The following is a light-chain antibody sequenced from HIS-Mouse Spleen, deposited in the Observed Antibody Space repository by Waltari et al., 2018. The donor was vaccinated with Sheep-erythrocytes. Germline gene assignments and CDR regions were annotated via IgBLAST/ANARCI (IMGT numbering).Light chain of an antibody. V-gene: IGLV2-8*01. CDR2: EVS. CDR3: SSYAGSNNYV. CDR1: SSDGGGYNY. J-gene: IGLJ1*01. Sequence: QSALTQPPSASGSPGPSVTIPCTGTSSDGGGYNYGYWYQQHPGKAPKLMIYEVSKRPSGVPDRFSGSKSGTTASLTVSGLQAEDEADYYCSSYAGSNNYVFGTGTKVTVL.